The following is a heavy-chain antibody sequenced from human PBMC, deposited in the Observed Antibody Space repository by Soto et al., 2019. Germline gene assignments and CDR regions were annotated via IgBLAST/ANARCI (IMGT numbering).Heavy chain of an antibody. CDR3: AYVSGYRRPRLWSDR. Sequence: GGSLRLSCAASGFSFINFAMSWVLQAPGKGLEWVAGVSGGGGSTYYGDSVKGRFTISRDNSESTLYLQMSSLRVEDTAFYYCAYVSGYRRPRLWSDRRGPAPRLTVSS. J-gene: IGHJ5*02. D-gene: IGHD3-10*01. CDR2: VSGGGGST. V-gene: IGHV3-23*01. CDR1: GFSFINFA.